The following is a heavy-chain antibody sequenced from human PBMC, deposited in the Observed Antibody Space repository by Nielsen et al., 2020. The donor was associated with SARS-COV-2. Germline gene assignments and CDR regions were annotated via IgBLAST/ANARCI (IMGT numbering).Heavy chain of an antibody. J-gene: IGHJ6*03. V-gene: IGHV1-8*01. CDR2: MNPNSGNT. D-gene: IGHD2-15*01. Sequence: VTVSCKASGYTFTSYDINWVRQATGQGLKWMGWMNPNSGNTGYAQKFQGRVTMTRNTSISTAYMELSSLRSEDTAVYYCARGVYCSGGSCYYYYYYMDAWGKGTTVTVSS. CDR1: GYTFTSYD. CDR3: ARGVYCSGGSCYYYYYYMDA.